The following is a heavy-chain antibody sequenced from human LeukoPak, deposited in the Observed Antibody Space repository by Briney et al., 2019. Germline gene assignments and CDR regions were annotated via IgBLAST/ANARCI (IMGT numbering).Heavy chain of an antibody. J-gene: IGHJ4*02. D-gene: IGHD6-19*01. CDR1: GSSISSYY. V-gene: IGHV4-59*01. CDR2: IYYSGST. Sequence: SQTLSLTCTVSGSSISSYYWSWIRQPPGKGLEWIGYIYYSGSTNYNPSLKSRVTISVDTSKNQLSLKLSSVTAADTAVYYCARGGYSSGCDYWGQGTLVTVSS. CDR3: ARGGYSSGCDY.